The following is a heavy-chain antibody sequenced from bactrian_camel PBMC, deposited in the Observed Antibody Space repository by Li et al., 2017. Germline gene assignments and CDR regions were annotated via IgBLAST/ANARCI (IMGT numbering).Heavy chain of an antibody. CDR1: GFTYSTYC. Sequence: HVQLVESGGGSVQAGGSLRLSCAASGFTYSTYCMAWFRQAPGKGLEWVSGRNIRGGRSYYSDSVKGRFTISRDDAKNTVYLQMNSLKSEDSGVYYCTTDLMVTTGEYTYWGQGTQVTVS. D-gene: IGHD5*01. CDR3: TTDLMVTTGEYTY. CDR2: RNIRGGRS. V-gene: IGHV3S1*01. J-gene: IGHJ4*01.